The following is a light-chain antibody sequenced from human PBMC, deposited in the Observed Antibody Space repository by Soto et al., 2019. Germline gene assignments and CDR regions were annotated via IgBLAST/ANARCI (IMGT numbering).Light chain of an antibody. CDR3: QQYDSYST. CDR1: QSVGRW. V-gene: IGKV1-5*03. Sequence: DIQLTQSQSSLSASVGDHVTLTYRASQSVGRWLAWYQQKPGKAPEVLIYKASTLQYGVPSRFSGSGSGTEFTLTISSLQPDDFATYYCQQYDSYSTFGQGTKVDI. CDR2: KAS. J-gene: IGKJ1*01.